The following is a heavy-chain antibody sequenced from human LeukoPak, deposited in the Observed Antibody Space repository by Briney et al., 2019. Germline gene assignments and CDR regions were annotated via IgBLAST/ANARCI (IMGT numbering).Heavy chain of an antibody. CDR1: GLTFSSYA. CDR3: ATLLTYYYDSSGYAGDY. V-gene: IGHV3-23*01. J-gene: IGHJ4*02. Sequence: PGRSLRLSCAASGLTFSSYAMSWVRQAPGKGLEWVSAISGSGGSTYYADSVKGRFTISRDNSKNTLYLQMNSLRAEDTAVYYCATLLTYYYDSSGYAGDYWGQGTLVTVSS. D-gene: IGHD3-22*01. CDR2: ISGSGGST.